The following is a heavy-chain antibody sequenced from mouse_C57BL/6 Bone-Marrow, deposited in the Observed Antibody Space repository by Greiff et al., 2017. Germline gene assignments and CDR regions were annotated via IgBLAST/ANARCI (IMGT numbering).Heavy chain of an antibody. V-gene: IGHV1-39*01. CDR3: LVGYYYGSRDY. J-gene: IGHJ2*01. CDR1: GYSFTDYN. CDR2: INPNYGTT. Sequence: EVQVVESGPELVKPGASVKISCTASGYSFTDYNMNWVKQSNGKSLEWIGVINPNYGTTSSNQKFKGKATLTVDQSSSTAYMQLNSLTSEDSAVYYCLVGYYYGSRDYWGQGTTLTVSS. D-gene: IGHD1-1*01.